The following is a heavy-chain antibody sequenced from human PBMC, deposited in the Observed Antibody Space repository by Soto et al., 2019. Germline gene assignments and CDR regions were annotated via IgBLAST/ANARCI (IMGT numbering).Heavy chain of an antibody. D-gene: IGHD3-3*01. Sequence: ASVKVSCKASGYTFTSYAMHWVRQAPGQRLEWMGWINAGNGNTKYSQKFQGRVTITRDTSASTAYMELSSLRSEDTAVYYCARGFWSGYEYYYYYYMDVWGKGTTVTVS. J-gene: IGHJ6*03. CDR2: INAGNGNT. CDR1: GYTFTSYA. CDR3: ARGFWSGYEYYYYYYMDV. V-gene: IGHV1-3*01.